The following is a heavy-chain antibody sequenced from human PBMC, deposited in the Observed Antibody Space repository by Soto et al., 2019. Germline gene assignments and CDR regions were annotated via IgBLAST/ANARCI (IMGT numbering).Heavy chain of an antibody. D-gene: IGHD2-8*01. CDR2: ISTYNGNT. CDR3: ARDEYNNGRNWLNP. CDR1: GYSFSNSG. J-gene: IGHJ5*02. Sequence: QVELVQSGPEVKKPGASVKVSCKASGYSFSNSGFSWMRQAPGQGLEWMGWISTYNGNTNYAQKFQGRLSMARDTSTTTAFMELTTLRSDDTAVYYCARDEYNNGRNWLNPWGQGTLVTVPS. V-gene: IGHV1-18*01.